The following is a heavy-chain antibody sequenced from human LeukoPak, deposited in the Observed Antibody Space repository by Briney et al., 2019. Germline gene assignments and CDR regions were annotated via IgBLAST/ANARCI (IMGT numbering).Heavy chain of an antibody. CDR3: ALRTGRGYSSGWTFDY. J-gene: IGHJ4*02. V-gene: IGHV4-39*07. D-gene: IGHD6-19*01. Sequence: PSETLSLTCTVSGGSISSSSYYWGWIRQPPGKGLEWIGSIYYSGSTYYNPSLKSRVTISVDTSKNQFSLKLSSVTAADTAVYYCALRTGRGYSSGWTFDYWGQGTLVTVSS. CDR1: GGSISSSSYY. CDR2: IYYSGST.